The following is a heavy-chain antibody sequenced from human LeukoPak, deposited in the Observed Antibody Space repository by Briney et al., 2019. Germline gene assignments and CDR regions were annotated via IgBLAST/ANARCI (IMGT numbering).Heavy chain of an antibody. CDR3: ARDRSTTHFDY. J-gene: IGHJ4*02. Sequence: GGCPRLSRAASRFTLRSYGMHGGCPGPGKGVGRVAMIWYDGSNAYYSDSVKGRFTISRDNSKNTLFLQMDSLRAEDTAVYYCARDRSTTHFDYWGQGTLVTVSS. D-gene: IGHD5/OR15-5a*01. CDR2: IWYDGSNA. CDR1: RFTLRSYG. V-gene: IGHV3-33*01.